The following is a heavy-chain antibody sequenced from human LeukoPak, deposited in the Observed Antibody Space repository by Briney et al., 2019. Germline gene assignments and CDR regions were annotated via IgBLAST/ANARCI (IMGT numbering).Heavy chain of an antibody. V-gene: IGHV3-48*03. D-gene: IGHD2-21*02. CDR1: GFIFSAYE. CDR3: ARETSHCGGDCYDY. CDR2: ISPSGSSV. J-gene: IGHJ4*02. Sequence: GGSLRLSCEASGFIFSAYEFNWVRHAPGKGLEWVSYISPSGSSVYYADSVKGRFTISRDDAKNSVYLQMNSLRAEDTALYYCARETSHCGGDCYDYWGQGALVTVSS.